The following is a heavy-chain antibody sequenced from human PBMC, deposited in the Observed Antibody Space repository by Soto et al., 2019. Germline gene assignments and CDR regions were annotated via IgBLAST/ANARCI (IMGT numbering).Heavy chain of an antibody. V-gene: IGHV1-3*01. D-gene: IGHD3-3*01. CDR2: INAGNGNT. CDR1: GYTXTSYA. CDR3: AREGRSYYDFWSGSHHSPHWFGP. J-gene: IGHJ5*02. Sequence: GASVKVSCKASGYTXTSYAMHWVRQAPGQRLEWMGWINAGNGNTKYSQKFQGRVTITRDTSASTAYMELSSLRSEDTAVYYCAREGRSYYDFWSGSHHSPHWFGPCGEGTLGTGSS.